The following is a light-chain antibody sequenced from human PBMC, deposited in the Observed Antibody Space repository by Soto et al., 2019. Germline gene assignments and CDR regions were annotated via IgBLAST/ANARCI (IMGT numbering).Light chain of an antibody. J-gene: IGLJ3*02. V-gene: IGLV4-69*01. CDR2: LNSDGSH. CDR1: SGHSSYA. CDR3: QTWGTGIQV. Sequence: QSVLTQSPSASASLGASVKLTCTLSSGHSSYAIAWHQQQPEKGPRYLMKLNSDGSHSKGDGIPDRLSGSSSGAERYLTISSLQSEDEAEYYCQTWGTGIQVFGGGTKLTV.